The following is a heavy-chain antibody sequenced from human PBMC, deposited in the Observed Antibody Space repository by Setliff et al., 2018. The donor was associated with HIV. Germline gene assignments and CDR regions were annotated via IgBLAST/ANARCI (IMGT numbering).Heavy chain of an antibody. CDR2: INHSGST. V-gene: IGHV4-34*01. CDR1: GGSFSGYY. J-gene: IGHJ5*02. D-gene: IGHD6-25*01. Sequence: SETLSLTCAVYGGSFSGYYWSWIRQPPGKGLEWIGEINHSGSTNYNPSLKSRVTVSVDTSKDQFSLRLRSVTAADTAVYYCARDGARDGYNLDSWGQGTLVTVSS. CDR3: ARDGARDGYNLDS.